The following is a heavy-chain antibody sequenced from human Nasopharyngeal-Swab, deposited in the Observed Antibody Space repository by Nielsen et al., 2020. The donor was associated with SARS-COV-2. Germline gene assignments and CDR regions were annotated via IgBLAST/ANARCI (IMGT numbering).Heavy chain of an antibody. D-gene: IGHD4-17*01. CDR2: INGNGFNK. CDR1: GLTFSTYT. J-gene: IGHJ1*01. Sequence: GESLKISCAVSGLTFSTYTMSWVRQAPGKGLEWVSTINGNGFNKDYADSVRGRFTISRDNSNKTLYLQMTSLRADDPAMYYCAKLTTTTLTSYSWGRGTRVTVSS. V-gene: IGHV3-23*01. CDR3: AKLTTTTLTSYS.